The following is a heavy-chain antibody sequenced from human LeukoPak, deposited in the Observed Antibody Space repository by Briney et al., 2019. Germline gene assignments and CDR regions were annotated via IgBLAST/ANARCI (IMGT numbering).Heavy chain of an antibody. CDR2: IYYSRNT. Sequence: SETLSLTCTVSGGSISTANYYWGWVRQPPGKGLEWIGNIYYSRNTYYNMSLNSRVTISVDTSKNHFSLQLRSLTAADTAVYYCGVMIRGTFDYWGQGTLVTVSS. V-gene: IGHV4-39*01. CDR1: GGSISTANYY. CDR3: GVMIRGTFDY. J-gene: IGHJ4*02. D-gene: IGHD3-10*01.